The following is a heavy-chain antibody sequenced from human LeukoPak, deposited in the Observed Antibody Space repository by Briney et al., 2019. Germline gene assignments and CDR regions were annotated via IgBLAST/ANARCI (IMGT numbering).Heavy chain of an antibody. Sequence: GGSLRLSCAASGFAFSSCAMSWVRQAPGKGLEWVSAISGSGGYTFYSDSVKGRFTISRDNSKNTLSLQMNSLRAEDTAVYYCAQDATDFDSSGQTYFDNWGQGTLVTVSS. J-gene: IGHJ4*02. V-gene: IGHV3-23*01. CDR3: AQDATDFDSSGQTYFDN. D-gene: IGHD3-22*01. CDR1: GFAFSSCA. CDR2: ISGSGGYT.